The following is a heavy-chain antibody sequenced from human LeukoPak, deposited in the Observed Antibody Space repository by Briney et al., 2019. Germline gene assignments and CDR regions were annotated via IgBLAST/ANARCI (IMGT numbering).Heavy chain of an antibody. CDR3: ARLMIYSSGWYKDAFDI. CDR2: IYYSGST. Sequence: PSETLSLTCTVSGGSISSYYWSWIRQPPGKGLEWIGYIYYSGSTNYNPSLKSRVTISVDTSKNQFPLKLSSVTAADTAVYYCARLMIYSSGWYKDAFDIWGQGTMVTVSS. D-gene: IGHD6-19*01. J-gene: IGHJ3*02. V-gene: IGHV4-59*01. CDR1: GGSISSYY.